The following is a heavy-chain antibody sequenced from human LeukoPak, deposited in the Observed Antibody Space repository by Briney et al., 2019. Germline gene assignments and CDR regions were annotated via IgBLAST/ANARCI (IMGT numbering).Heavy chain of an antibody. CDR3: ARLPRSQYYYDSSGVNAFDI. D-gene: IGHD3-22*01. CDR1: GGSFSGYY. V-gene: IGHV4-34*01. J-gene: IGHJ3*02. Sequence: SETLSLTCADYGGSFSGYYWSWIRQPPGKGLEWIGEINHSGSTNYNPSLKSRVTISVDTSKNQFSLKLSSVTAADTAVYYCARLPRSQYYYDSSGVNAFDIWGQGTMVTVSS. CDR2: INHSGST.